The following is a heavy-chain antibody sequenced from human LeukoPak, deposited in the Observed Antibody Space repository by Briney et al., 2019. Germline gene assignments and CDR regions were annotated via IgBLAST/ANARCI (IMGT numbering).Heavy chain of an antibody. CDR1: GYPFIGYY. V-gene: IGHV1-2*02. D-gene: IGHD3-10*01. CDR2: INPETGAT. CDR3: ARENLNYYGSGSYLY. Sequence: ASVPLSCKASGYPFIGYYIHWVRQGPGQGLEWLGWINPETGATKYAQRFEGRVTLTRDTSVTTAHMELSGLRPDDSAVYYCARENLNYYGSGSYLYWGQGSQVTVSS. J-gene: IGHJ4*02.